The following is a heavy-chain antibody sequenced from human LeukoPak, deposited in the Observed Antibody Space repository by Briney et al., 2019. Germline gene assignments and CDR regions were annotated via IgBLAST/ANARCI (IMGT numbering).Heavy chain of an antibody. CDR2: VDTSGCT. V-gene: IGHV4-4*07. D-gene: IGHD3-16*01. CDR3: ARGLGGASYYMDV. CDR1: SGSISSFY. J-gene: IGHJ6*03. Sequence: PSETLSLTCSVSSGSISSFYWTWVRQSAWKGLEWIGRVDTSGCTHYNPSLKGRATMSLDTSKYQFSLRLTSVTVADTAVYYCARGLGGASYYMDVWGKGTTVTVSS.